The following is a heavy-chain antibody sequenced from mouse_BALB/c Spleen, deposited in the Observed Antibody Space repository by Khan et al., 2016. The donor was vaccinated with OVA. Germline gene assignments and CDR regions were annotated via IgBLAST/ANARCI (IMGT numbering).Heavy chain of an antibody. V-gene: IGHV5-4*02. CDR3: ARGYYGNPFAY. D-gene: IGHD2-1*01. Sequence: EVELVESGGGLVKPGGSLKLSCAASGFTFSDYYMYWVRQTPEKRLEWVATISDDSSYTYYPDSVKGRFTISRDDAKNSLYLQMSSRLSEDTAMYYCARGYYGNPFAYWGQGTLVTVSA. J-gene: IGHJ3*01. CDR2: ISDDSSYT. CDR1: GFTFSDYY.